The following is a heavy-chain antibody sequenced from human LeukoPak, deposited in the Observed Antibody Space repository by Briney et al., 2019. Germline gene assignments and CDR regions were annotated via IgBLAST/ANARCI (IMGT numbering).Heavy chain of an antibody. CDR3: ARGSSFHNY. Sequence: GGSLRLSCVASGFIFEEYGMTWVRQAPGKGLEWVSGINGNGGSRGYAASVKGRFTISRDNANNSLYLQMSSLRAEDTALYYCARGSSFHNYWGQGTLVTVSS. CDR2: INGNGGSR. J-gene: IGHJ4*02. CDR1: GFIFEEYG. V-gene: IGHV3-20*04. D-gene: IGHD6-6*01.